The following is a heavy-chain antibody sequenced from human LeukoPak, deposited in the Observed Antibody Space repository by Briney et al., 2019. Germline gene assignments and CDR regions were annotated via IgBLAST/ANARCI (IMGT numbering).Heavy chain of an antibody. CDR1: GFTFSNAW. CDR3: AKEKAIGTINYGLDV. Sequence: PGGSLRLSCAASGFTFSNAWMSWVRQAPGKGLEYVSAISSNGGSTYYADPVKGRFTISRDNSKNTLYLQMNSLRGEDTAVYYCAKEKAIGTINYGLDVWGQGTTVTVSS. D-gene: IGHD1-1*01. V-gene: IGHV3-64*04. CDR2: ISSNGGST. J-gene: IGHJ6*02.